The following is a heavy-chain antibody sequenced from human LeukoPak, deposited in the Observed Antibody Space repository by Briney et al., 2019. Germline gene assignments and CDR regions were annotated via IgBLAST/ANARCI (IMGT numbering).Heavy chain of an antibody. J-gene: IGHJ4*02. CDR1: GDSISSSSYY. Sequence: PSETLSLTCTVSGDSISSSSYYWGWIRQPPGKGLEWIGSIFYSGTTYYNPSLKSRVTISVDTSKNQFSLKVSSVTAADTAVYYCARPRTTVTMWVDWDQGTLVTVSS. CDR2: IFYSGTT. CDR3: ARPRTTVTMWVD. V-gene: IGHV4-39*01. D-gene: IGHD4-11*01.